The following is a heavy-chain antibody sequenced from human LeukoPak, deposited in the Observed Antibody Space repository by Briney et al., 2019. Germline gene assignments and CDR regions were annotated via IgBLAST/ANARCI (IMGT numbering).Heavy chain of an antibody. Sequence: SETLSLTCAVSGGSFSGYYWSWIREPPGKRREWIGQINHRRNTKYNPSLKSRVRIYVDTSKNQFSLNLSSVTAADTAVYYCARFQSPTTVTRHNWFCPWGQGTLVTV. CDR1: GGSFSGYY. CDR2: INHRRNT. J-gene: IGHJ5*02. V-gene: IGHV4-34*01. D-gene: IGHD4-17*01. CDR3: ARFQSPTTVTRHNWFCP.